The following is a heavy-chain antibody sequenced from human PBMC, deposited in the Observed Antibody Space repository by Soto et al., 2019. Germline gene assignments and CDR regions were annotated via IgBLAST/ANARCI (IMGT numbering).Heavy chain of an antibody. V-gene: IGHV4-39*01. D-gene: IGHD4-17*01. Sequence: PSETLSLTCTVPGGSIGSSSYYWGWIRQPLGKGLEWIGSIYYSGSTYYNPSLKSRVTISVDTSKNQFSLKLSSVTAADTAVYYCARLSPTTVVAYNWFDPWGQGTLVTVS. CDR3: ARLSPTTVVAYNWFDP. CDR2: IYYSGST. CDR1: GGSIGSSSYY. J-gene: IGHJ5*02.